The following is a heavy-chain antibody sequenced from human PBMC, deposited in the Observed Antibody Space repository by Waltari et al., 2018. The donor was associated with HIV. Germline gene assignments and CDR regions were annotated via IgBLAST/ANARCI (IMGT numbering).Heavy chain of an antibody. CDR2: VSPHTGRS. CDR3: ARGAPSLDLNKFHHHAMDV. Sequence: QVLLVQSGAEVKRPGASMKISCTASGYMFSSYDINWVRQASTPGLAWVGWVSPHTGRSDVAERFHGRVTMTANISSNTAYLEMTSLTSDDTAVYYCARGAPSLDLNKFHHHAMDVWGQGTTILV. CDR1: GYMFSSYD. V-gene: IGHV1-8*01. D-gene: IGHD2-2*01. J-gene: IGHJ6*02.